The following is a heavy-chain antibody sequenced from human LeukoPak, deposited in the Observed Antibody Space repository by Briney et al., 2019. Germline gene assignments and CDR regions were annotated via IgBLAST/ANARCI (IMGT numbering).Heavy chain of an antibody. CDR2: ISGSGDST. V-gene: IGHV3-23*01. CDR1: GFTFSSYA. Sequence: GSLRLSCAASGFTFSSYAMSWVRQAPGKGLEWVSAISGSGDSTNYADSVKGRFAISRDNSKNTLYLQMNSLRAEDTAMYYCAKDVNLRFGWFGEFVDYWGQGTLVTVSS. J-gene: IGHJ4*02. D-gene: IGHD3-10*01. CDR3: AKDVNLRFGWFGEFVDY.